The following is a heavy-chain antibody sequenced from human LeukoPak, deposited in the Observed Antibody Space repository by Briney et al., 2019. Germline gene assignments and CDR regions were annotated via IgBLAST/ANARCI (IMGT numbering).Heavy chain of an antibody. CDR2: IYHSGST. CDR3: ASRQIYCSSTSCLDY. Sequence: SETLSLTCAVSGYSISSGYDWGWIRQPPGKGLEWIGSIYHSGSTYYNPSLKSRVTISVDTSKNQFSLKLSSVTAADTAVYYCASRQIYCSSTSCLDYWGQGTLVTVSS. D-gene: IGHD2-2*01. J-gene: IGHJ4*02. V-gene: IGHV4-38-2*01. CDR1: GYSISSGYD.